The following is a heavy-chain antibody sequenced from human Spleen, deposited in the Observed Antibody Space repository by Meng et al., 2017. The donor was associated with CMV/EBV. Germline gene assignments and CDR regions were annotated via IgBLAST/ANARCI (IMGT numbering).Heavy chain of an antibody. CDR3: ARGGAAPSYGMDV. CDR2: IIPILGIA. CDR1: GGTFSSYT. D-gene: IGHD6-25*01. J-gene: IGHJ6*02. V-gene: IGHV1-69*02. Sequence: SVKVSCKASGGTFSSYTISWVRQAPGQGLEWMGRIIPILGIANYAQKFQGRVTITADKSTSTAYMELSSLRSEDTAVYYCARGGAAPSYGMDVWGQGTTVTVSS.